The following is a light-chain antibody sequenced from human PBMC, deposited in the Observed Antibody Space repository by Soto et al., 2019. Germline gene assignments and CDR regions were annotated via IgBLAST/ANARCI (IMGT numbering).Light chain of an antibody. J-gene: IGKJ3*01. CDR3: QQHNTYPLT. V-gene: IGKV1-17*01. CDR1: QGIGIY. CDR2: AAS. Sequence: DIQMTQSPSSLSASVGDRVTITCRASQGIGIYLGWYQQKPGKAPKRLIYAASSLEGGVPSRFSGSGSGTEFTLTISSLQPEDFATSYCQQHNTYPLTFGPGTKVDIK.